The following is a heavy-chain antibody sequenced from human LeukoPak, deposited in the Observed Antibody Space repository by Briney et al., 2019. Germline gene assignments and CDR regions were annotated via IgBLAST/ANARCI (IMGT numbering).Heavy chain of an antibody. Sequence: SETLSLTCTVSGGSISSSSYYWGWIRQPPGKGLEWIGRIYYSGSTYYNPSLKSRVTISVDTPKNQFSLKLSSVTAADTAVYYCARTTYYYDSSGYYNTELPFDYWGQGTLVTVSS. CDR1: GGSISSSSYY. D-gene: IGHD3-22*01. CDR3: ARTTYYYDSSGYYNTELPFDY. V-gene: IGHV4-39*07. J-gene: IGHJ4*02. CDR2: IYYSGST.